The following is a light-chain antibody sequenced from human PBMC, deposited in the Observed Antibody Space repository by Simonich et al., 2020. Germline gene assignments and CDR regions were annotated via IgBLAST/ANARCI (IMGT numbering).Light chain of an antibody. V-gene: IGLV2-23*01. J-gene: IGLJ2*01. CDR3: CSYAGSSTVV. CDR2: EGS. Sequence: QSALTQPASVSGSPGQSITISCPGTSSDVGSYNLFSWYQKNPGKAPKLMLYEGSKRPSGVSNSFSGSKSGNTASLTSTGLQAEDEADYYCCSYAGSSTVVFGGGTKLTVL. CDR1: SSDVGSYNL.